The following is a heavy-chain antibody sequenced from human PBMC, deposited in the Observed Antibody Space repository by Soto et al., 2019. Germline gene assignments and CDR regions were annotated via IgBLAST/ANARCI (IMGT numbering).Heavy chain of an antibody. CDR2: IDPSDSQT. CDR3: ARQIYDSDTGPNFQYYFDS. CDR1: GYSFAGYW. V-gene: IGHV5-10-1*01. Sequence: GESLKIYCKGSGYSFAGYWITWVRQKPGKGLEWMGRIDPSDSQTYYSPSFRGHVTISATKSITTVFLQWSSLRASDTAMYYCARQIYDSDTGPNFQYYFDSWGQGTPVTVSS. J-gene: IGHJ4*02. D-gene: IGHD3-22*01.